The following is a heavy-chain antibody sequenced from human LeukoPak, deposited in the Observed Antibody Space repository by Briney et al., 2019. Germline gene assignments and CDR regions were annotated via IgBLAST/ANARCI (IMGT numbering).Heavy chain of an antibody. D-gene: IGHD2-2*01. V-gene: IGHV3-30*02. CDR3: AKDIVVVPAALDAFDI. CDR1: GFTYSSYG. CDR2: IRYDGSNK. J-gene: IGHJ3*02. Sequence: GGSLRLSCAASGFTYSSYGMHWVRQAPGKGLEWVAFIRYDGSNKYYADSVKGRFTISRDNSKNTLYLQMNSLRAEDTAVYYCAKDIVVVPAALDAFDIRGQGTMVTVSS.